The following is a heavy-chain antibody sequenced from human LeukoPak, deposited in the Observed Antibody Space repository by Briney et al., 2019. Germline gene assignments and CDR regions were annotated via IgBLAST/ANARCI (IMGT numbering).Heavy chain of an antibody. V-gene: IGHV3-23*03. CDR1: GFTFDDYA. CDR2: IYSGGGT. Sequence: GGSLRLSCAASGFTFDDYATHWVRQAPGEGLGWVSIIYSGGGTYYADSVKGRFTISRDNSKNTLYLQMNSLRAEDTAVYYCAKSPGYSSGWFDPWGQGTLVTVSS. D-gene: IGHD6-19*01. J-gene: IGHJ5*02. CDR3: AKSPGYSSGWFDP.